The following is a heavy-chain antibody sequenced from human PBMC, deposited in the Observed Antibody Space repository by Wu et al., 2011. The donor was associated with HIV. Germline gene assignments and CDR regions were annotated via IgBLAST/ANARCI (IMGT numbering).Heavy chain of an antibody. CDR3: ASAEYYDTTGPDYYGMES. V-gene: IGHV1-69*05. CDR1: GYTFTSYG. Sequence: QVQLVQSGAEVKKPGASVKVSCKASGYTFTSYGISWVRQAPGQGLECMGGIFPYGGANYAQNLQGRVTITTDESRTTVYMELSSLTSGDTAVYYCASAEYYDTTGPDYYGMESGPRATVTVSS. J-gene: IGHJ6*04. CDR2: IFPYGGA. D-gene: IGHD3-9*01.